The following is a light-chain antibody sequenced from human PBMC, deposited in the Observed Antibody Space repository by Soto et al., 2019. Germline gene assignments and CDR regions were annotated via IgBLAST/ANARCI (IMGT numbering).Light chain of an antibody. CDR1: MRDVGAYNL. V-gene: IGLV2-14*01. CDR3: SSYTSKSSLI. CDR2: EVR. J-gene: IGLJ2*01. Sequence: QSALTQPASVSGSPGQSITISCAGTMRDVGAYNLVSWYQQHPGRAPQLIIYEVRNRPSGISFRFSGSKSGNTASLTISGLQAEDEADYYCSSYTSKSSLIFGGVTKVTVL.